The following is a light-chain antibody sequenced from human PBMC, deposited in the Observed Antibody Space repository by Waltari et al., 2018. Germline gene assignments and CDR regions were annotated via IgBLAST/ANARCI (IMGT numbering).Light chain of an antibody. J-gene: IGLJ3*02. Sequence: QSVLTQPPSASGAPGQEVSIPGSGGSTTIPHYVFWYPQFPGTAPKLIVYKDYERPSGVPARFSASKSGTSASLAISGLRSDDEADYYCATWDDSLNGWVFGGGTKLTVL. CDR1: STTIPHY. CDR3: ATWDDSLNGWV. CDR2: KDY. V-gene: IGLV1-47*01.